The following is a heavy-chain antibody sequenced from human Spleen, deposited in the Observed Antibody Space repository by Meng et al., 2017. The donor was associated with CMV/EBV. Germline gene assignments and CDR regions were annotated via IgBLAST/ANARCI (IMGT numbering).Heavy chain of an antibody. CDR1: GFTFSRYA. D-gene: IGHD2-2*02. Sequence: ETLSLTCAASGFTFSRYAMHWVRQAPGKGLEYVSGTTSNGGRTDYADSVKGRFTISRDNSKNTLYLQMDSLRAEDMAVYYCARDNEGHCSSTSCYRSYNWFDPWGQGTLVTVSS. CDR3: ARDNEGHCSSTSCYRSYNWFDP. J-gene: IGHJ5*02. V-gene: IGHV3-64*02. CDR2: TTSNGGRT.